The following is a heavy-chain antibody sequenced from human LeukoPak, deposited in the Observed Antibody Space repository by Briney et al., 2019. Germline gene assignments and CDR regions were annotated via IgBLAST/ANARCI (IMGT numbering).Heavy chain of an antibody. CDR1: GGSISSYY. V-gene: IGHV4-59*01. CDR3: ARDLLGAAAV. J-gene: IGHJ4*02. D-gene: IGHD6-13*01. CDR2: IYYSGST. Sequence: PSETLSLTCTVSGGSISSYYWSWIRQPPGKGLEWIGYIYYSGSTNYNPSFKSRVTISVDTSKNQFSLKLSSVTAADTAVYYCARDLLGAAAVWGQGTLVTVSS.